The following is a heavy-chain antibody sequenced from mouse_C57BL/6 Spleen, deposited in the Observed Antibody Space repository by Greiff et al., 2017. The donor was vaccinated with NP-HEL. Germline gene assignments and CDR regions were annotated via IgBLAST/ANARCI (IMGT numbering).Heavy chain of an antibody. D-gene: IGHD4-1*01. CDR3: TRLGRAMDY. CDR2: IDPETGGT. Sequence: QVQLKESGAELVRPGASVTLSCKASGYTFTDYEMHWVKQTPVHGLEWIGAIDPETGGTAYNQKFKGKAILTADKSSSTAYMELRSLTSEDSAVYYCTRLGRAMDYWGQGTSVTVSS. V-gene: IGHV1-15*01. J-gene: IGHJ4*01. CDR1: GYTFTDYE.